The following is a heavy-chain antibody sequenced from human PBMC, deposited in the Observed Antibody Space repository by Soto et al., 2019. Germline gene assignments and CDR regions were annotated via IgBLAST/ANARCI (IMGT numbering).Heavy chain of an antibody. CDR2: ISGLISDT. CDR3: TRDPFDCGGDCDVAY. CDR1: GFNLRSYR. Sequence: GGSLRLSCAASGFNLRSYRMNWVRQAPGKGLEWVSSISGLISDTYYADSLKGRLTVSRDNAKNSLYLQMTSLKVEDTAIYYCTRDPFDCGGDCDVAYGARGTLVTVDS. J-gene: IGHJ4*02. D-gene: IGHD2-21*02. V-gene: IGHV3-21*01.